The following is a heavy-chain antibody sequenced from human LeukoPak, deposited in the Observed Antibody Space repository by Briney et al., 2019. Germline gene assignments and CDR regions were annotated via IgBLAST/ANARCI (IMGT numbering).Heavy chain of an antibody. V-gene: IGHV5-51*01. CDR3: ARLGRSSGDAYYYGLHY. Sequence: GESLKISCKGSGYLFTSYWIGWVRQLPGKGLEWMGIIYPGDSDTRYSPSFQDQVTISADKSITTPYLPWSSLQASDTAMYYCARLGRSSGDAYYYGLHYWGEGTLVTVPS. J-gene: IGHJ4*02. D-gene: IGHD3-16*01. CDR1: GYLFTSYW. CDR2: IYPGDSDT.